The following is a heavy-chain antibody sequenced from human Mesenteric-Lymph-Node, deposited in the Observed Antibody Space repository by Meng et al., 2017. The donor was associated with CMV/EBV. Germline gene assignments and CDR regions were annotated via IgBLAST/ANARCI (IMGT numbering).Heavy chain of an antibody. CDR3: AKGYSYCSSTSCYAVDAFDI. CDR2: ISGSGGST. CDR1: GLTFSNYW. J-gene: IGHJ3*02. V-gene: IGHV3-23*01. D-gene: IGHD2-2*01. Sequence: GGSLRLSCAVSGLTFSNYWMAWVRQAPGKGLEWVSAISGSGGSTYYADSVKGRFTISRDNSKNTLYLQMNSLRAEDTAVYYCAKGYSYCSSTSCYAVDAFDIWGQGTMVTVSS.